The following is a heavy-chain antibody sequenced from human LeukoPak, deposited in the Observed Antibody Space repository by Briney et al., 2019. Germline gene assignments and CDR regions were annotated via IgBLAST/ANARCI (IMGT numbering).Heavy chain of an antibody. V-gene: IGHV3-74*01. CDR1: GFIFSSYW. CDR2: INTDGSST. CDR3: ARDFMYSGNCAGC. Sequence: GGSLRLSCAASGFIFSSYWMHWVRHAPGKGLVWVSRINTDGSSTSYADSVKGRFTISRDNAKNTLHLQMNSLRAEDTAVYYCARDFMYSGNCAGCWGQGTLVTVPS. J-gene: IGHJ4*02. D-gene: IGHD6-13*01.